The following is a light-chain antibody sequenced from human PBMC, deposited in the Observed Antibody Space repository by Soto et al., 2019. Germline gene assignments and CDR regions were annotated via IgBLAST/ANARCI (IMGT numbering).Light chain of an antibody. CDR3: LQHYTYPRT. Sequence: DIPMRQTPSSLSASVGEKKTITCRASQGIGTDLGWYRQKPGRAPERLIYSTSSLQSGVPSRFSGSGPGTEFSLTITCLQSEDFATYYCLQHYTYPRTFGQGTKVDIK. CDR2: STS. CDR1: QGIGTD. J-gene: IGKJ1*01. V-gene: IGKV1-17*01.